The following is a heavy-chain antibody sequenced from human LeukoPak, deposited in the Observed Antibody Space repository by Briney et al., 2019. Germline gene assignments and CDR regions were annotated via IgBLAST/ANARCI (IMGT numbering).Heavy chain of an antibody. CDR3: ARAPLSGTYYTDAFDI. D-gene: IGHD1-26*01. CDR2: IHHSGST. V-gene: IGHV4-4*01. Sequence: GSLRLSCAASGFSFWRYDMHWVRQPPGKGLEWIGEIHHSGSTDYNPSLKSRVTISPDKSKNQFSLTLTSVTAADTAVYFCARAPLSGTYYTDAFDIWGQGTMVTVSS. CDR1: GFSFWRYDM. J-gene: IGHJ3*02.